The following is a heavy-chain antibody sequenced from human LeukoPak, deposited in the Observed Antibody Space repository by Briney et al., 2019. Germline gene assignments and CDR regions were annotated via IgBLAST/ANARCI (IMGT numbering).Heavy chain of an antibody. CDR2: VSGGGGTT. CDR3: AKQIEGYYDSSGYDY. V-gene: IGHV3-23*01. D-gene: IGHD3-22*01. CDR1: GFTFSSHA. Sequence: PGGSLRLSCAASGFTFSSHAVSWVRQPPGKGLEWVSSVSGGGGTTYYADSVKGRFTISRDNSKNTLYLQMNSLRAEDTAVYYCAKQIEGYYDSSGYDYWGQGTLVTVSS. J-gene: IGHJ4*02.